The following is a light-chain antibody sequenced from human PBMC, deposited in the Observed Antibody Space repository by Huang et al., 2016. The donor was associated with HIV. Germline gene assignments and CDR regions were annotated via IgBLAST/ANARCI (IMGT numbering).Light chain of an antibody. V-gene: IGKV3-15*01. Sequence: EILMTQSPATLSVSPGERATLSCRASQSVSSNLAWYQQKPGQAPRLLIYGASTRATGIPARFSSSGSGTEFTLTISSLQSEDFAVYYCQQYNNWPLTFGPGTKVDIK. J-gene: IGKJ3*01. CDR2: GAS. CDR3: QQYNNWPLT. CDR1: QSVSSN.